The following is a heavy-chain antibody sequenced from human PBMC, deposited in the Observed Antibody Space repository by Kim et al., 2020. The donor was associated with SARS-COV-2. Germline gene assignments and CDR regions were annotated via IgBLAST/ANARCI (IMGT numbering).Heavy chain of an antibody. CDR2: T. V-gene: IGHV1-18*01. D-gene: IGHD1-26*01. J-gene: IGHJ4*02. CDR3: ARVGVGATSGY. Sequence: TNYAQKLQGRVTMTTDTSTSTAYMELRSLRSDDTAVYYCARVGVGATSGYWGQGTLVTVSS.